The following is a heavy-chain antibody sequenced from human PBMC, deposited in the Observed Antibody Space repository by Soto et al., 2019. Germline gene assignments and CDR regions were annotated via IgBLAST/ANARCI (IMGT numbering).Heavy chain of an antibody. V-gene: IGHV4-59*01. CDR2: IYYSGST. Sequence: SETLSLTCTVSGGSISSYYWSWIRQPPGKGLEWIGYIYYSGSTNYNPSLKSRVTISVDTSKNQFSLKLSSVTAADTAVYYCARDRGWRYRDYYYGMDVWGPGTTVTVSS. D-gene: IGHD1-1*01. CDR1: GGSISSYY. CDR3: ARDRGWRYRDYYYGMDV. J-gene: IGHJ6*02.